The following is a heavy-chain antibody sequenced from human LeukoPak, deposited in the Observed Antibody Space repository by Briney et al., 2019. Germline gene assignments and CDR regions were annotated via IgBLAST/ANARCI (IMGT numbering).Heavy chain of an antibody. Sequence: GGSLRLSCAASGFTFSDYYMSWIRQAPGKGLEWVSYISSSGSTIYYADAVKGRFTISRDNAKNSLYLQMNSLRAEDTAVYYCARVGGGYSGYGVSYCYYYYMDVWGKGTTVTISS. V-gene: IGHV3-11*01. CDR1: GFTFSDYY. J-gene: IGHJ6*03. CDR2: ISSSGSTI. D-gene: IGHD5-12*01. CDR3: ARVGGGYSGYGVSYCYYYYMDV.